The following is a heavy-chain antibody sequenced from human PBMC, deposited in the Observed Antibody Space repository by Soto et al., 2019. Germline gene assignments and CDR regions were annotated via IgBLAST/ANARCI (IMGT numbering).Heavy chain of an antibody. CDR2: INSDGSVT. CDR3: AREFSTSRPYDFDY. CDR1: GFTFTNYW. V-gene: IGHV3-74*01. D-gene: IGHD2-2*01. Sequence: EVQLVESGGGLVQPGGSLRLSCAVSGFTFTNYWMHWVRQAPGQGLVWVSRINSDGSVTNYADSVKGRFTTSRDNAKNTLYLQVNSLRAEDTAVYYCAREFSTSRPYDFDYWGPGTLVTVSS. J-gene: IGHJ4*02.